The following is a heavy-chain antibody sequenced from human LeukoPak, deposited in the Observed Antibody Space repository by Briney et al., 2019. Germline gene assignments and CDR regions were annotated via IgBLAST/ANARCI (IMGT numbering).Heavy chain of an antibody. V-gene: IGHV3-7*01. D-gene: IGHD3-16*02. CDR2: IKLDGSEK. CDR3: ARDFFAFGGVIAPLDY. Sequence: TGGSLRLSCAASGFTFSSYWTSWVRQAPGKGLEWVANIKLDGSEKYYVDSVKGRFTISRDNAKKSLYLQMNSLRDEDTAVYYCARDFFAFGGVIAPLDYWGQGTLVTVSS. CDR1: GFTFSSYW. J-gene: IGHJ4*02.